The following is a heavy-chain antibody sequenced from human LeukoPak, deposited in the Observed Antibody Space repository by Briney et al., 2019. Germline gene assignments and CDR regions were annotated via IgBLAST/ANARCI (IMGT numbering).Heavy chain of an antibody. J-gene: IGHJ6*03. CDR1: GFTFSN. CDR3: ARDPYSGSYGDYYYYYMDV. D-gene: IGHD1-26*01. V-gene: IGHV3-21*01. CDR2: ITSSSRYI. Sequence: GGSLRLSCAVSGFTFSNMNWVRQAPGKGLEWVSSITSSSRYIYYADSVKGRFTISRDNAKSSLYLQMNSLRAEDTAVYYCARDPYSGSYGDYYYYYMDVWGKGTTVTISS.